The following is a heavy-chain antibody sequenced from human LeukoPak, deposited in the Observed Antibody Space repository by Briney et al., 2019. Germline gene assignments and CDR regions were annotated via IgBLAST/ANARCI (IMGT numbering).Heavy chain of an antibody. CDR1: GGSISSGSDY. Sequence: SGTLSLTCTVSGGSISSGSDYWSWIRQPAGKGLEWIGLIYTSGSTNYSPSFKGRVTISVDTSKNQFSLKLSSVTAADTAVYYCARAVLGYSYGYYFDYWGQGTLVTVSS. D-gene: IGHD5-18*01. CDR2: IYTSGST. V-gene: IGHV4-61*02. J-gene: IGHJ4*02. CDR3: ARAVLGYSYGYYFDY.